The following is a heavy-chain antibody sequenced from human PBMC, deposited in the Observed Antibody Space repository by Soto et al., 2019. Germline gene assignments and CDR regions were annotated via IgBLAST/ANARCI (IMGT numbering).Heavy chain of an antibody. V-gene: IGHV5-10-1*01. J-gene: IGHJ4*02. Sequence: KVSCKASGYTFTSYWISWVRQMPGKGLEWMGRIDPSDSYTKYSPSFQGHVTISADKSISTAYLQWRSLKAADTAMYYCARSGSVVGAAITDYWGQGTLVTVSS. CDR3: ARSGSVVGAAITDY. CDR2: IDPSDSYT. D-gene: IGHD1-26*01. CDR1: GYTFTSYW.